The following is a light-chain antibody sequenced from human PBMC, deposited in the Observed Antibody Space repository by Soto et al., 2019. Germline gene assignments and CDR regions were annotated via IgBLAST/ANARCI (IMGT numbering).Light chain of an antibody. V-gene: IGLV2-14*01. J-gene: IGLJ2*01. CDR2: EVS. CDR3: CSYTSISTSPV. Sequence: QSVLTQPSSVSGSPGQSITISCTGTSSDIGDYTHVSWYQQHPGKAPKLIIYEVSDRPSGVSNRFSGSKSGNTASLTISGLQTEDEADYYCCSYTSISTSPVFCGVTQLTVL. CDR1: SSDIGDYTH.